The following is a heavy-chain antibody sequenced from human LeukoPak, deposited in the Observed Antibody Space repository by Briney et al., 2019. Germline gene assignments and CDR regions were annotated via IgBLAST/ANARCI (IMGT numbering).Heavy chain of an antibody. CDR3: AREGRVSGYDFDC. CDR1: GFTFSSYL. CDR2: INSDGSSI. Sequence: GGSLRLSCAASGFTFSSYLMHWVRQAPGKGLVWVSRINSDGSSITYADSVKGRFTISRDNAKNTLYLQMNSLRVEDTAVYYCAREGRVSGYDFDCWGQGTLVTVSS. V-gene: IGHV3-74*03. D-gene: IGHD5-12*01. J-gene: IGHJ4*02.